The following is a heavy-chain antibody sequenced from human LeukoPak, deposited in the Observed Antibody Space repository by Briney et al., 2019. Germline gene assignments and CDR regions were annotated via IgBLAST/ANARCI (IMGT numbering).Heavy chain of an antibody. D-gene: IGHD4-17*01. J-gene: IGHJ4*02. CDR1: GGSVSSGSYY. V-gene: IGHV4-61*01. Sequence: SETLSLTCTVSGGSVSSGSYYWSWIRQPPGKGLEWIGYIYYSGSTNYNPSLKSRVNISVDTSKNQFSLKLSSVTAADTAVYYCARVHTTVTTYYFDYWGQGTLVTVSS. CDR3: ARVHTTVTTYYFDY. CDR2: IYYSGST.